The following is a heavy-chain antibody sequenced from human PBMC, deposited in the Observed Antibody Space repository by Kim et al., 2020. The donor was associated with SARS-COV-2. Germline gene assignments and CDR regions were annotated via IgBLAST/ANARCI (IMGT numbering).Heavy chain of an antibody. CDR2: ISGSGGST. CDR3: AKSIVSGGSGSPGFDY. V-gene: IGHV3-23*01. D-gene: IGHD3-10*01. CDR1: GFTFSSYA. Sequence: GGSLRLSCAASGFTFSSYAMSWVRQAPGKGLEWVSAISGSGGSTYYADSVKGRFTISRDNSKNTLYLQMNSLRAEDTAVYYCAKSIVSGGSGSPGFDYWGQGTLVTVSS. J-gene: IGHJ4*02.